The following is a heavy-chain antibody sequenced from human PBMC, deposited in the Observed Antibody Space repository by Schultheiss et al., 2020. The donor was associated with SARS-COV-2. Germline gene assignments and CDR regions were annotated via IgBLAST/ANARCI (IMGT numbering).Heavy chain of an antibody. Sequence: ASVKVSCKASGYTFTSYGISWVRQAPGQGLEWMGWISAYNGNTNYAQKLQGRVTMTRDTSTSTVYMELSSLRSEDTAVYYCARGGEGFWGYFDYWGQGTLVTVSS. J-gene: IGHJ4*02. V-gene: IGHV1-18*01. CDR2: ISAYNGNT. CDR3: ARGGEGFWGYFDY. D-gene: IGHD3-16*01. CDR1: GYTFTSYG.